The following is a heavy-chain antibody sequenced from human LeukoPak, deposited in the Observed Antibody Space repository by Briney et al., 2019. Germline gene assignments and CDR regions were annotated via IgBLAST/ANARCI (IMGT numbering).Heavy chain of an antibody. CDR3: ASPPADYYDSRDYFDY. CDR1: GGTFSSYV. J-gene: IGHJ4*02. V-gene: IGHV1-69*04. CDR2: IIPILDIA. D-gene: IGHD3-22*01. Sequence: SVKVSCKASGGTFSSYVISWVRQAPGQGLEWMGRIIPILDIANYAQKFQGRVTITADKSTSTAYMELSSLRSEDTAVYYCASPPADYYDSRDYFDYWGQGTLVTVSS.